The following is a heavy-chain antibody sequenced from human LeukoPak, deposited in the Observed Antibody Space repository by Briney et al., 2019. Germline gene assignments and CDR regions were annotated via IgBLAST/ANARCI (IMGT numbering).Heavy chain of an antibody. CDR2: IYYSGST. CDR1: GGSISGTIYY. Sequence: PSETLSLTCVVSGGSISGTIYYWGWIRQPPGKGLEWIGSIYYSGSTYYSPSLKSRVTISVDTSKTQFSLKLSSVTAADTAVYYCARLLRVGYCSTTTCNWFDPWGQGTLVTVSS. J-gene: IGHJ5*02. D-gene: IGHD2-2*03. CDR3: ARLLRVGYCSTTTCNWFDP. V-gene: IGHV4-39*07.